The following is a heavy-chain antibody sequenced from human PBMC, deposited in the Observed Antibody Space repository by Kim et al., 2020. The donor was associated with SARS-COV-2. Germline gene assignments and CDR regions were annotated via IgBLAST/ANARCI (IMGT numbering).Heavy chain of an antibody. CDR3: ARDGPYYYDSSDFQH. Sequence: QKLQGRVTMTTDTSTSTAYMELRSMRSDDTAVYYCARDGPYYYDSSDFQHWGQGTLVTVSS. V-gene: IGHV1-18*01. J-gene: IGHJ1*01. D-gene: IGHD3-22*01.